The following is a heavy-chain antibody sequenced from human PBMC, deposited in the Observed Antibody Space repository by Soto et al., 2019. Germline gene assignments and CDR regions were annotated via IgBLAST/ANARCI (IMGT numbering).Heavy chain of an antibody. CDR3: ARVSRIFGVVTDFDY. J-gene: IGHJ4*02. D-gene: IGHD3-3*01. CDR1: GYTFTSYG. V-gene: IGHV1-18*01. Sequence: VASVKVSCKASGYTFTSYGTSWVRQAPGQGLEWMGWISAYNGNTNYAQKLQGRVTMTTDTSTSTAYMELRSLRSDDTAVYYCARVSRIFGVVTDFDYWGQGTLVTVSS. CDR2: ISAYNGNT.